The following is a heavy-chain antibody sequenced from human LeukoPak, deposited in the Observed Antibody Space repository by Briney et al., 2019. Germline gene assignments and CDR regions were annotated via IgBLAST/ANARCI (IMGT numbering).Heavy chain of an antibody. CDR2: ISYDGSNK. CDR1: GFTFSSYG. V-gene: IGHV3-30*18. J-gene: IGHJ5*02. D-gene: IGHD3-22*01. Sequence: GGSLRLSCAAPGFTFSSYGMHWVRQAPGKGLEWVAVISYDGSNKYYADSVKGRFTISRDNSKNTLYLQMNSLRAEDTAVYYCAKDGYYYDSSGYYDNWFDPWGQGTLVTVSS. CDR3: AKDGYYYDSSGYYDNWFDP.